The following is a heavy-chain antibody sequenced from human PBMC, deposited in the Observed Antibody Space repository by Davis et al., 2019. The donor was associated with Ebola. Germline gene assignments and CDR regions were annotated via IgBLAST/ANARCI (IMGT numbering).Heavy chain of an antibody. CDR2: INQDGSEK. V-gene: IGHV3-7*03. Sequence: GESLKISCAASGFTFSTYWMNWVRQALGKGLEWVANINQDGSEKYYVDSVKGRFTISRDNAKNSLYLQMNSLRAEDTAVYYCAREIEYYEILTGYFPYWGQGTLVTVSS. CDR3: AREIEYYEILTGYFPY. D-gene: IGHD3-9*01. CDR1: GFTFSTYW. J-gene: IGHJ4*02.